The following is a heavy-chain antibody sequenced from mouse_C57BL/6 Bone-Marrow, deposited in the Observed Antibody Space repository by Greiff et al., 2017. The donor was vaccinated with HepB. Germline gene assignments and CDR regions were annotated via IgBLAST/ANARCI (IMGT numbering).Heavy chain of an antibody. CDR1: GFTFSSYS. D-gene: IGHD1-1*01. J-gene: IGHJ3*01. V-gene: IGHV5-4*01. Sequence: DVHLVEPGAGLVKPGGSLKLSCAASGFTFSSYSMSWVRQTPEKRLEWVATISAGGRYTNYPDNVKGQVTFTRDNAKNNPYLQLSHLKSEDTAMYYCARVYSSSWFAYWGQGTMVTVSA. CDR2: ISAGGRYT. CDR3: ARVYSSSWFAY.